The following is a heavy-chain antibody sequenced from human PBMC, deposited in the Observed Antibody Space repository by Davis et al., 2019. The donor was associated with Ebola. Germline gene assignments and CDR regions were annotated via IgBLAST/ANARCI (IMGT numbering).Heavy chain of an antibody. Sequence: SETLSLTCTVSGGSISSYHWSWIRQPPGKGLEWIGYIYYSGSTNYNPSLKSRVTISVDTSKNQFSLKLSSVTAADTAVYYCARVNYDFWSGYYTGNWFDPWGQGTLVTVSS. D-gene: IGHD3-3*01. V-gene: IGHV4-59*01. CDR3: ARVNYDFWSGYYTGNWFDP. CDR2: IYYSGST. CDR1: GGSISSYH. J-gene: IGHJ5*02.